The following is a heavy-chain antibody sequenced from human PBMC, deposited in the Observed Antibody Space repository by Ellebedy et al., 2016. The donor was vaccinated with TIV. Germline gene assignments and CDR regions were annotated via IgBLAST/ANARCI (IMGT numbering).Heavy chain of an antibody. J-gene: IGHJ4*02. Sequence: SETLSLTCAVYGGSSSGYYWSWIRQPPGKGLEWIGEINHSGSTNYNPSLKSRVTISVDTSKNQFSLKLSSVTAADTPVYYCASGGVAGTLDYWGQGTLVTVSS. CDR1: GGSSSGYY. V-gene: IGHV4-34*01. CDR3: ASGGVAGTLDY. D-gene: IGHD6-19*01. CDR2: INHSGST.